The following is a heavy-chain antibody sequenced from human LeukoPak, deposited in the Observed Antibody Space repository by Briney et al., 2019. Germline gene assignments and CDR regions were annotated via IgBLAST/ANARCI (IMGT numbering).Heavy chain of an antibody. CDR1: GYTFTGYY. J-gene: IGHJ5*02. D-gene: IGHD5-18*01. CDR2: INPNSGGT. V-gene: IGHV1-2*02. Sequence: GASVKVSCKASGYTFTGYYMHWVRQAPGQGLEWMGWINPNSGGTNYAQKFQGRVTMTRDTSVSTAYMELNGLRPDDTGVYYCARDTTMITYWFDPWGQGTLVTVSS. CDR3: ARDTTMITYWFDP.